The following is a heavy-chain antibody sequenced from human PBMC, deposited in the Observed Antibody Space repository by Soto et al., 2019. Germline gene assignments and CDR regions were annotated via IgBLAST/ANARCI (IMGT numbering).Heavy chain of an antibody. D-gene: IGHD6-19*01. Sequence: LSLTCAVYGGSFSGYYWSWIRQPPGKGLEWIGEINHSGSTNYNPSLKSRVTISVDTSKNQFSLKLSSVTAADTAVYYCARAVAGDNWFDPWGQGTLVTVSS. CDR3: ARAVAGDNWFDP. CDR2: INHSGST. CDR1: GGSFSGYY. J-gene: IGHJ5*02. V-gene: IGHV4-34*01.